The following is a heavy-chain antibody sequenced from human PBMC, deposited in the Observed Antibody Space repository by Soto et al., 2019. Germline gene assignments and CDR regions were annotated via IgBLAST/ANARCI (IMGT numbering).Heavy chain of an antibody. CDR3: ARVKVATTRGGSWFDP. D-gene: IGHD5-12*01. CDR1: GGSISSSNW. Sequence: TLSLTCAVSGGSISSSNWWSWVRQPPGKGLEWIGEIYHSGSTNYNPSLKSRVTISVDKSKNQFSLKLSSVTAAVTAVYYCARVKVATTRGGSWFDPWGQGTLVTVSS. CDR2: IYHSGST. V-gene: IGHV4-4*02. J-gene: IGHJ5*02.